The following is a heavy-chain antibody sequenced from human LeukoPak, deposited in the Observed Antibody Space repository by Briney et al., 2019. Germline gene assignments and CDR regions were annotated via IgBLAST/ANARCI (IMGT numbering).Heavy chain of an antibody. V-gene: IGHV5-51*01. CDR3: ARRRSGRTPLHYYCYGMDV. CDR1: GYSFTGYW. J-gene: IGHJ6*02. Sequence: GESLKISCKGSGYSFTGYWIGWVRQMPGKGLEWMGIIYPGDSDTRYSPSFQGQVTISVDKSISTAYLQWSSLKASDTAMYYCARRRSGRTPLHYYCYGMDVWGQGTTVTVSS. D-gene: IGHD1-26*01. CDR2: IYPGDSDT.